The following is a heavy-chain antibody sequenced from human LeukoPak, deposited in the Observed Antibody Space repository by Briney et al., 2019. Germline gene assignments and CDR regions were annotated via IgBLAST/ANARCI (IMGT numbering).Heavy chain of an antibody. CDR3: ARQREGRFDY. J-gene: IGHJ4*02. CDR2: IFYSGST. Sequence: PSETLSLTCTVSGDSMGTYYWGWIQQPPEKGLEWIGYIFYSGSTNYNPSLKSRVTISVDTSKSQLFLRLSSVTAADTAVYYCARQREGRFDYWGQGTLVTVSS. V-gene: IGHV4-59*08. CDR1: GDSMGTYY.